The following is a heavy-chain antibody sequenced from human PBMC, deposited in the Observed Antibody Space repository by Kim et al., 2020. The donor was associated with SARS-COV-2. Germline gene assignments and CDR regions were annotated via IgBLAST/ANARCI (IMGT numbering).Heavy chain of an antibody. CDR3: ARGGNRDRSY. J-gene: IGHJ3*01. CDR1: GFSFSDYY. Sequence: GGSLRLSCAASGFSFSDYYMTWIRQGPGKGLEWVAYISSSANSIHYADSVKGRFTISRDNAKILLYLHMNSLRAEDTAVYYCARGGNRDRSYWGQGTMVT. CDR2: ISSSANSI. D-gene: IGHD2-15*01. V-gene: IGHV3-11*01.